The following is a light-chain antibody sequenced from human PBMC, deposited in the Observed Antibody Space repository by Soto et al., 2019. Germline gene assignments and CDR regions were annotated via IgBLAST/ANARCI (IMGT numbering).Light chain of an antibody. V-gene: IGLV2-11*01. CDR2: DVS. Sequence: QSALTQPRSVSGSPGQSVTISCTGTSSDVGTYNYVSWYQQHPGKAPKLMIYDVSKRPSGVPDRFSGSKSGNTASLTISVLHAEDEAGYYCSSYAGRYIVVFGGGTKLTVL. CDR1: SSDVGTYNY. CDR3: SSYAGRYIVV. J-gene: IGLJ2*01.